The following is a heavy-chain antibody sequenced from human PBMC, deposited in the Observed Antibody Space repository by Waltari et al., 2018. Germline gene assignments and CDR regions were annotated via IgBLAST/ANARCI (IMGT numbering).Heavy chain of an antibody. Sequence: EVQLVESGGGLVQPGRSLRLSCAASGFTFDDYAMHWVRQAPGKGLEWVSGISWNSGSIGYADVVKGRFTISRDNAKNSLYLQMNSLRAEDTALYYCAKGSGSYFGDAFDIWGQGTMVTVSS. CDR1: GFTFDDYA. V-gene: IGHV3-9*01. CDR2: ISWNSGSI. J-gene: IGHJ3*02. CDR3: AKGSGSYFGDAFDI. D-gene: IGHD1-26*01.